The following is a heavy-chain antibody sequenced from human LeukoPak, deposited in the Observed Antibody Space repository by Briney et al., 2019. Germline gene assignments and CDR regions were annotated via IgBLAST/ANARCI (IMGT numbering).Heavy chain of an antibody. Sequence: PSETLSLTCAVYGGSVSGYYWSWIRQPPGKGLEWIGEISDRGRTNYNPSLKGRVTMSVDTSKNQFALEVDSVTAADTAVYYCARIPLYFLEPFDYWGQGILVTVSS. J-gene: IGHJ4*02. CDR2: ISDRGRT. CDR1: GGSVSGYY. D-gene: IGHD3-3*01. CDR3: ARIPLYFLEPFDY. V-gene: IGHV4-34*01.